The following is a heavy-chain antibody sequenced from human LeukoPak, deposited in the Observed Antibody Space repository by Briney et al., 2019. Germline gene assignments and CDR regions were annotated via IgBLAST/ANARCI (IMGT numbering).Heavy chain of an antibody. J-gene: IGHJ4*02. CDR1: GFTVSNNY. Sequence: KTGGSLRLSCAASGFTVSNNYMSWVRQAPGKGLEWVSVIYSGGSTYYADSVKGRFTISRDNSKNTLYLQMNSLRAEDTAVYYCAKDQNPYCGGDCYSNYWGQGTLVTVSS. CDR2: IYSGGST. D-gene: IGHD2-21*02. CDR3: AKDQNPYCGGDCYSNY. V-gene: IGHV3-53*01.